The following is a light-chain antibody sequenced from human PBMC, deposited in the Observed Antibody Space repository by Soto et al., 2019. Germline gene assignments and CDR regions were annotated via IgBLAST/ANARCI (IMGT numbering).Light chain of an antibody. J-gene: IGLJ1*01. CDR3: SSYTSSSHV. CDR2: DVS. V-gene: IGLV2-14*01. Sequence: QSALTQPASVSGSPGQSITISCTGTSSGGGGYNYVSWYQQHPGTATKLMIYDVSNRPSGVSNRFSGSKSGNTASLTISGLQAEDEADYYCSSYTSSSHVFGTGTKVTVL. CDR1: SSGGGGYNY.